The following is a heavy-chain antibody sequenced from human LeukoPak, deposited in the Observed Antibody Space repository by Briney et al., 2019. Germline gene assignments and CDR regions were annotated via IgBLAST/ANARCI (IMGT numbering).Heavy chain of an antibody. CDR2: IYYSGST. V-gene: IGHV4-59*04. J-gene: IGHJ4*02. CDR1: GGSISSDY. D-gene: IGHD4-11*01. CDR3: ARATLTTFDY. Sequence: SETLSLTCTVSGGSISSDYWSWIRQPPGKGLEWIGNIYYSGSTYYNPSLRSRVTKSVDTSKNQLSRKLNSVTAADTAVYYCARATLTTFDYWGQGTLVTVSS.